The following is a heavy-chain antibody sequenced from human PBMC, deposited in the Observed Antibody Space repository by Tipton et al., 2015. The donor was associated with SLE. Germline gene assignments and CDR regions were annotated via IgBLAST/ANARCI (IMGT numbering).Heavy chain of an antibody. Sequence: TLSLTCSVSGGSVSSRTFSWGWIRQPPGKGLEWIGNFHFSGTTYYNPSLKSRVTISVDTSKNQFSLKLTSMTAADTAVYYCATVRLQRDGWYPWDFWGQGTLVTV. CDR3: ATVRLQRDGWYPWDF. V-gene: IGHV4-39*07. CDR1: GGSVSSRTFS. J-gene: IGHJ4*02. D-gene: IGHD6-19*01. CDR2: FHFSGTT.